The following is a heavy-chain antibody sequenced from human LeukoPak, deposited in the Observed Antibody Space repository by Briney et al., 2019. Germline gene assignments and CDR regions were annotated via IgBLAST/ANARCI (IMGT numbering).Heavy chain of an antibody. J-gene: IGHJ4*02. CDR3: AKDVREGTWYYFMFDF. D-gene: IGHD6-13*01. CDR1: GFTFNTYA. V-gene: IGHV3-23*01. CDR2: ISASGANR. Sequence: GGSVRLSCAASGFTFNTYAMSWVRQAPGKGLVWVSCISASGANRHYADSVKGRFTISRENPMNMLHLQRKSLRSEDSAVYYCAKDVREGTWYYFMFDFWGQGTLVTVSS.